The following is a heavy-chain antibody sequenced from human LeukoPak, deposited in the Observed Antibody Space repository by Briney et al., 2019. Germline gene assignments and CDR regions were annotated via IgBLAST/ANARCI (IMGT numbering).Heavy chain of an antibody. J-gene: IGHJ4*02. CDR2: INHSGST. D-gene: IGHD3-16*01. CDR1: GGSFRGYY. CDR3: ARGPNGGY. Sequence: SETLSLTCAVYGGSFRGYYWSWIRQPPGKGLEWIGEINHSGSTNYNPSLKSRVTISVDTSKNQFSLKLSSVTAADTAVYYCARGPNGGYWGQGTLVTVSS. V-gene: IGHV4-34*01.